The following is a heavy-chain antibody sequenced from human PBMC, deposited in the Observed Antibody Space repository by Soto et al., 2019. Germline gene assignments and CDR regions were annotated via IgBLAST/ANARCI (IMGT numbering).Heavy chain of an antibody. J-gene: IGHJ4*02. CDR3: ARGSYGDIRY. V-gene: IGHV1-18*01. Sequence: ASVKVSCKASGFTFTSSAVQWVRQARGQGLEWMGWIGAGNGNTNYAQKLQGRVTMTTDTSTSTAYMELRSLRSDDTAVYYCARGSYGDIRYWGQGTLVTVSS. CDR2: IGAGNGNT. CDR1: GFTFTSSA. D-gene: IGHD4-17*01.